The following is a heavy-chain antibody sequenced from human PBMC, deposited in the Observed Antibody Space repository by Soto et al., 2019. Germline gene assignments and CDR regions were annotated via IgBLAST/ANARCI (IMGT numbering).Heavy chain of an antibody. D-gene: IGHD1-26*01. CDR3: ARVLHGGGSSDDAFDI. J-gene: IGHJ3*02. CDR2: ISSSSSYI. Sequence: WIRQPPGKGLEWVSSISSSSSYIYYADSVKGRFTISRDNAKNSLYLQMNSLRAEDTAVYYCARVLHGGGSSDDAFDIWGQGTMVTVSS. V-gene: IGHV3-21*01.